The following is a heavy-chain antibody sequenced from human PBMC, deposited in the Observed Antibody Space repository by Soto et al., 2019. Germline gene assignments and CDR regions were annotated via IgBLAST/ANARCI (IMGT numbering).Heavy chain of an antibody. J-gene: IGHJ5*02. CDR3: ARNYGGIRAKENWFDP. Sequence: QVQLVQSGAEGKKPGASVKVSCKASGYTFTSYYMHWVRQAPGQGLEWMGIINPSGGSTSYAQKFQGRVTMTRDTYTSTFYMELSSLRSEDTAVYYCARNYGGIRAKENWFDPWGQGTLVTVSS. D-gene: IGHD4-17*01. V-gene: IGHV1-46*01. CDR2: INPSGGST. CDR1: GYTFTSYY.